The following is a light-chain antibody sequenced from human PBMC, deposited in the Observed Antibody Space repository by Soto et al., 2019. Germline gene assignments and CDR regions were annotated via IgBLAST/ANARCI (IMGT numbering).Light chain of an antibody. V-gene: IGKV3-15*01. Sequence: IVLTQSPATLSLSPGKRATLSCRASQNISSYLIWYQQKPGQAPRLLIYGASSRATGISARFSGSGSGTEFTLTIGSLQPEDLAVYYCQQYNHWPPIAFGPGTRLEIK. J-gene: IGKJ5*01. CDR1: QNISSY. CDR2: GAS. CDR3: QQYNHWPPIA.